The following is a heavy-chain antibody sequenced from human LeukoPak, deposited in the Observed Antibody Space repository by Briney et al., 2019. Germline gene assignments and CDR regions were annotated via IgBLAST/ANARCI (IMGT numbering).Heavy chain of an antibody. CDR1: GASISSYY. Sequence: SETLSLTCSVSGASISSYYWSWIRQPPGKGLEWIGYIYYSGITNYNPSLKSRVTISVDTSKNQFSLKLYSVTAADTAVYYCARVPTTSHCSDGSCYYFDSWGQGTLVTVSS. CDR3: ARVPTTSHCSDGSCYYFDS. J-gene: IGHJ4*02. D-gene: IGHD2-15*01. CDR2: IYYSGIT. V-gene: IGHV4-59*01.